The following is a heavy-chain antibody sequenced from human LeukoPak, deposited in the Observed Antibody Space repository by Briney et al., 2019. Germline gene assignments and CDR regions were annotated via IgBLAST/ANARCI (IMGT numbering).Heavy chain of an antibody. CDR2: ISAYNGNT. Sequence: GASVKVSCKASGYTFTSYGISWVRQAPGQGLEWMGWISAYNGNTNYAQKLQGRVTITTDTSTSTAYMELRSLRSDDTAVYYCARGTDTAMVIYWYYYYRDLWGKRTTVTVS. V-gene: IGHV1-18*01. CDR3: ARGTDTAMVIYWYYYYRDL. CDR1: GYTFTSYG. J-gene: IGHJ6*03. D-gene: IGHD5-18*01.